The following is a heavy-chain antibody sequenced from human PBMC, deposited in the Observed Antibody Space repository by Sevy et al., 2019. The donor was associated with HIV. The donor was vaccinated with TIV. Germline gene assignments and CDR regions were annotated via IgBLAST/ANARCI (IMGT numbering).Heavy chain of an antibody. V-gene: IGHV1-2*06. CDR3: ARDFYDFWSAHKGTMGY. D-gene: IGHD3-3*01. CDR2: INPNSGGT. J-gene: IGHJ4*02. Sequence: ASVKVSCKASGYTFTGYYMHWVRLAPGQGLEWMGRINPNSGGTNYAQKFQGRVTMTRDTSISTAYMELSRLRSDDTAVYYCARDFYDFWSAHKGTMGYWGQGTLVTVSS. CDR1: GYTFTGYY.